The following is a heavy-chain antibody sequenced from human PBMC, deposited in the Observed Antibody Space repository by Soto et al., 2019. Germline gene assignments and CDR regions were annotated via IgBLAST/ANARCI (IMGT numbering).Heavy chain of an antibody. D-gene: IGHD4-17*01. CDR2: IYYSGST. V-gene: IGHV4-31*03. Sequence: SETLSLTCTVSGGSTSSGGYYWSWIRQHPGKGLEWIGYIYYSGSTYYNPSLKSRVTISVDTSKNQFSLKLSSVTAADTAVYYCARQYGDYDLNWFDPWGQGTLVTVSS. CDR3: ARQYGDYDLNWFDP. J-gene: IGHJ5*02. CDR1: GGSTSSGGYY.